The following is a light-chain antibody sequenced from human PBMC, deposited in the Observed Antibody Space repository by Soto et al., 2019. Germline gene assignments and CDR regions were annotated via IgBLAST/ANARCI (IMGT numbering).Light chain of an antibody. Sequence: EIVLTQSPGTLSLSPGERATLSCRAGQSASSRYLAWYQQKPGQAPRLLIYGASSRATGIPDRFSGSGSGTDFTITISRLQPEDCAVYYCQQYGRSPRTFGQGTKVEIK. J-gene: IGKJ1*01. CDR2: GAS. CDR3: QQYGRSPRT. V-gene: IGKV3-20*01. CDR1: QSASSRY.